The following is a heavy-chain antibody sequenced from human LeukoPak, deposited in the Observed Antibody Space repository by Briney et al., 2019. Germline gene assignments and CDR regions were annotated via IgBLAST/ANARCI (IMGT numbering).Heavy chain of an antibody. J-gene: IGHJ3*02. CDR3: ARARYDYGDYVGAFVI. D-gene: IGHD4-17*01. CDR2: IYSGGST. CDR1: GFTVSGHY. Sequence: GGSLRLSCAASGFTVSGHYMSWVRQAPGKGLEWVSVIYSGGSTFYGDSVKGRFTISRDNSKNTLYLQMNSLRAEDTAVYYCARARYDYGDYVGAFVIWGQGTMVTVSS. V-gene: IGHV3-53*01.